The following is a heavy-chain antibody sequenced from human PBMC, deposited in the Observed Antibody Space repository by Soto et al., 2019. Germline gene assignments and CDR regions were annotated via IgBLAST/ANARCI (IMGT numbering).Heavy chain of an antibody. J-gene: IGHJ4*02. V-gene: IGHV4-39*01. CDR3: ARRYGDCFDY. Sequence: SETLSLTCTVSGDSISSNGRYWGWIRQPPGKGLESIANIYYTGSTYYNPSLKSRVTISLGTSKNQFSLKLSSVTAADTAVYYCARRYGDCFDYWGQGTLLTVSS. D-gene: IGHD4-17*01. CDR2: IYYTGST. CDR1: GDSISSNGRY.